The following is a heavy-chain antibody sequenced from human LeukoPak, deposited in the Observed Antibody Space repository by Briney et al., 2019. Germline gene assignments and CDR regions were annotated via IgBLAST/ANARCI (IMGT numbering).Heavy chain of an antibody. J-gene: IGHJ4*02. D-gene: IGHD3-10*01. CDR2: IRYDGGNK. CDR3: AQVWTFDY. Sequence: PGGSLRLSCAASGFTFSSYGMHWVRQAPGKGLEWVAFIRYDGGNKYYADSVKGRFTISRDNSKNTLYLQMNSLRAEDTAVYYCAQVWTFDYWGQGTLVTVSS. V-gene: IGHV3-30*02. CDR1: GFTFSSYG.